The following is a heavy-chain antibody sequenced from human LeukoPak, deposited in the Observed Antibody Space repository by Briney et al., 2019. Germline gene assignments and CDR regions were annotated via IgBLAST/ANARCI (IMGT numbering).Heavy chain of an antibody. Sequence: SVKVSCKASGGTFSSYAISWVRQAPGQGLEWMGGIIPIFGTANYAQKFQGRVTITADESTSTAYMELSSLRSEDTAVYYCARGGTGTTLPFDYWGQGTLVTVSS. V-gene: IGHV1-69*13. CDR3: ARGGTGTTLPFDY. CDR2: IIPIFGTA. J-gene: IGHJ4*02. D-gene: IGHD1-7*01. CDR1: GGTFSSYA.